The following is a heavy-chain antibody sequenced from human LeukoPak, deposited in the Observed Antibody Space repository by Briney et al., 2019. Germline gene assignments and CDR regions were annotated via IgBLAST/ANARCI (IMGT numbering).Heavy chain of an antibody. CDR3: ARGPPLLWFGELTLLRAFDY. D-gene: IGHD3-10*01. CDR1: GFTFSNYG. V-gene: IGHV3-33*01. CDR2: IWYDGSNK. Sequence: PGRSLRLSCAASGFTFSNYGMHWVRQAPGKGLEWVAVIWYDGSNKYYADSVKGRFTISRDNSKNTLYLQMNSLRAEDTAVYYCARGPPLLWFGELTLLRAFDYWGQGTLVTVSS. J-gene: IGHJ4*02.